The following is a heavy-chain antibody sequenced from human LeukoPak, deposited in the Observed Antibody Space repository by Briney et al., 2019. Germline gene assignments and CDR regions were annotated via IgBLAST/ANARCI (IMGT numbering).Heavy chain of an antibody. J-gene: IGHJ6*02. V-gene: IGHV3-30*03. CDR2: ISYDGSNK. CDR1: GFTFSSYG. CDR3: ASSQGCSGGSCYSVGMDV. D-gene: IGHD2-15*01. Sequence: GRSLRLSCAASGFTFSSYGMHWVRQAPGKGLEWVAVISYDGSNKYYADSVKGRFTISRDNSKNTLYLQMNSLRAEDTAVYYCASSQGCSGGSCYSVGMDVWGQGTTVTVSS.